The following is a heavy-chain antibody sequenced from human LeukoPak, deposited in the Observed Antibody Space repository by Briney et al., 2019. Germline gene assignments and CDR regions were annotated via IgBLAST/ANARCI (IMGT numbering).Heavy chain of an antibody. V-gene: IGHV3-33*06. J-gene: IGHJ4*02. Sequence: GGSLRLSCAASGFTFSSYGMHWVRQAPGKGLEWGAIIWYDGNHKYYVDSVKCRFTSSRENSKNTLYLQMDSLRAEDTAVYYCAKAPKRYCTSASCQGYFDYWGQGTLVTVSS. CDR2: IWYDGNHK. CDR3: AKAPKRYCTSASCQGYFDY. CDR1: GFTFSSYG. D-gene: IGHD2-2*01.